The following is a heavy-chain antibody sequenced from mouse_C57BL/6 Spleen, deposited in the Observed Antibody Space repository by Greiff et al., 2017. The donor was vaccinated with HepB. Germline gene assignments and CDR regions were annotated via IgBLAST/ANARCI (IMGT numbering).Heavy chain of an antibody. D-gene: IGHD1-1*01. CDR1: GYTFTDYY. CDR2: INPNNGGT. Sequence: EVQLQQSGPELVKPGASVKISCKASGYTFTDYYMNWVKQSHGKSLEWIGDINPNNGGTSYNQKFKGKATLTVDKSSSTAYMELRSLTSEDSAVYYCARNPPYYYGSSYHYAMDYWGQGTSVTVSS. V-gene: IGHV1-26*01. J-gene: IGHJ4*01. CDR3: ARNPPYYYGSSYHYAMDY.